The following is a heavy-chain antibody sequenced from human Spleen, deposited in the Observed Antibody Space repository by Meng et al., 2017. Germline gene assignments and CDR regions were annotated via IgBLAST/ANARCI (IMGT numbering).Heavy chain of an antibody. V-gene: IGHV4-34*01. J-gene: IGHJ4*02. CDR2: INHSVSI. D-gene: IGHD4-11*01. CDR3: ARGPTTMAHDFDY. CDR1: GGSFSDYY. Sequence: LQRVGEGLFNPPETRSRTCFSAGGSFSDYYWSWIRQPPGKGLEWIGAINHSVSINYNPSLESRATISRATSQNNLSLKRSSVTAADSAVYSCARGPTTMAHDFDYWGQGTLVTVSS.